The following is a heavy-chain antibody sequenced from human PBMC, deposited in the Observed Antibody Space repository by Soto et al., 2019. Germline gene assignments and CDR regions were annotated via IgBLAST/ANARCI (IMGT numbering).Heavy chain of an antibody. CDR2: ISFDGNTD. CDR3: ARDMPSIFGVVIRSGPRGMDV. V-gene: IGHV3-30-3*01. D-gene: IGHD3-3*01. Sequence: GWSLRLSCAASGFTFSNYAIHWVRLAPDRGLEWVAIISFDGNTDSYADSVKGRFTVSRDNSKNSLYLQMNSLRAEDTAVYYCARDMPSIFGVVIRSGPRGMDVWGQGTTVTVSS. CDR1: GFTFSNYA. J-gene: IGHJ6*02.